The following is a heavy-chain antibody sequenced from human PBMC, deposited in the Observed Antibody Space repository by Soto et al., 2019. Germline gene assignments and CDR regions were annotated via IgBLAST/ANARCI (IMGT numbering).Heavy chain of an antibody. V-gene: IGHV1-46*03. CDR2: INPSGGST. CDR1: GYTFTSYY. Sequence: QVQLVQSGAEVKKPGASVKVSCKASGYTFTSYYMHWVRQAPGQGLEWMGIINPSGGSTSYAQKFQGRVTMTRDTSTSTVYMELSSLRSEDTAVYYCAGDCHPREVTTHSDAFDIWGQGTMVTVSS. CDR3: AGDCHPREVTTHSDAFDI. D-gene: IGHD4-4*01. J-gene: IGHJ3*02.